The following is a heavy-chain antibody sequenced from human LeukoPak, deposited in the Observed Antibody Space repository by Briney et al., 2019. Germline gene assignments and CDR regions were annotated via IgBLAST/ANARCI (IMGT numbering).Heavy chain of an antibody. CDR1: GFTFSSYG. D-gene: IGHD6-19*01. CDR3: AKNSGMEGAGTLRAFDI. CDR2: ISYDGSNK. J-gene: IGHJ3*02. V-gene: IGHV3-30*18. Sequence: GGSLRLSCAASGFTFSSYGMHWVRQAPGKGLEWVAVISYDGSNKYFADSVKGRFTISRDNSKNTLYLQMNSLRAEATAVYYCAKNSGMEGAGTLRAFDIWGQGTMVTVSS.